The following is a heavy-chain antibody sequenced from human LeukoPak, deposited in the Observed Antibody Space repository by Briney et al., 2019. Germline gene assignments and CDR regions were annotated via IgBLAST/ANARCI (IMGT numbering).Heavy chain of an antibody. J-gene: IGHJ6*02. V-gene: IGHV4/OR15-8*01. CDR2: INHNGTR. CDR3: AAAPILRGEGGEHYKYGRDV. CDR1: VGSINSGNW. D-gene: IGHD2-2*02. Sequence: SGTLSLTCGVSVGSINSGNWWTCVLQSPGKGLEWIGEINHNGTRNYNPSLKSRVTISADTFKNHFSLIVTSLTAAHTDVNYCAAAPILRGEGGEHYKYGRDVWGQGTRVIVSS.